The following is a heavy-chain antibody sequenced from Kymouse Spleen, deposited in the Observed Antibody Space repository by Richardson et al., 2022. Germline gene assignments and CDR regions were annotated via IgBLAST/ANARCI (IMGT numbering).Heavy chain of an antibody. CDR1: GGSFSGYY. CDR3: AGYYDILTGQRYFDY. Sequence: QVQLQQWGAGLLKPSETLSLTCAVYGGSFSGYYWSWIRQPPGKGLEWIGEINHSGSTNYNPSLKSRVTISVDTSKNQFSLKLSSVTAADTAVYYCAGYYDILTGQRYFDYWGQGTLVTVSS. J-gene: IGHJ4*02. V-gene: IGHV4-34*01. D-gene: IGHD3-9*01. CDR2: INHSGST.